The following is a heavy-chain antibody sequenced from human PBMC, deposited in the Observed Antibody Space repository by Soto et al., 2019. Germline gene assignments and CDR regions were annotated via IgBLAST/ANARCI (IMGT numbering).Heavy chain of an antibody. CDR3: ARVLRFFEGYYGMDV. CDR2: IYYSGST. Sequence: QVQLQESGPGLVKPSQTLSLTCTVSGGSISSGDYYWSWIRQPPGKGLEWIGYIYYSGSTYYNPSLKSRVTISVDTSKNQFSLKLSSVTAAGTAVYYCARVLRFFEGYYGMDVWGQGTTVTVSS. D-gene: IGHD3-3*01. V-gene: IGHV4-30-4*01. J-gene: IGHJ6*02. CDR1: GGSISSGDYY.